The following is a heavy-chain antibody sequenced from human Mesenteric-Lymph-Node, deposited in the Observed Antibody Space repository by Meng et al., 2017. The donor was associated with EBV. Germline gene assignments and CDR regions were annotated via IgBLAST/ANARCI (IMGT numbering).Heavy chain of an antibody. CDR3: ARDWSSVIMNKGNY. J-gene: IGHJ4*02. Sequence: QVHLVQSGVELKKPGAAVRVSCKASGYTFTDYAMNWVRQAPGQGLEWMGWIDTNTGSPTYAQGFTGRFVFSLDTSVSTAYLQITSLKADDSAVYYCARDWSSVIMNKGNYWGQGTLVTVSS. V-gene: IGHV7-4-1*02. CDR2: IDTNTGSP. D-gene: IGHD3-16*01. CDR1: GYTFTDYA.